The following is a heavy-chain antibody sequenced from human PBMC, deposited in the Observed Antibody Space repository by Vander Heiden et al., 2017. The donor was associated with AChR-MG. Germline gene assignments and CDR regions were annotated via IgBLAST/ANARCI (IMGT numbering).Heavy chain of an antibody. CDR2: ISSSSGTI. CDR1: GFIFRSYS. CDR3: ARGMDV. V-gene: IGHV3-48*01. Sequence: EVQLVESGGGLVQPGGSLRLSCAASGFIFRSYSMNWGRQAPGKGLEWVSYISSSSGTIYYADSVKGRFTISKDNAKNSLYLHMNSLRAEDTALYYCARGMDVWGQGTTVTVSS. J-gene: IGHJ6*02.